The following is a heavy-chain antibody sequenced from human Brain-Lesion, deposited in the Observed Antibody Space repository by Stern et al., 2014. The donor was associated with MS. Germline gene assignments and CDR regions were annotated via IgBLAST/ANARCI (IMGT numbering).Heavy chain of an antibody. CDR3: AGEEDIRYCSGGSCTGNWFDP. CDR2: IYYSGNT. CDR1: GGSVSSTSYA. J-gene: IGHJ5*02. V-gene: IGHV4-39*01. D-gene: IGHD2-15*01. Sequence: QVQLVESGPGLVKPSETLSLTCTVAGGSVSSTSYAWAWLRQPPGKGLEWIGTIYYSGNTYYRPSLKSRITISLDTSKYQFSLQLGSVTAADTAVYYCAGEEDIRYCSGGSCTGNWFDPWGQGTLVTVSS.